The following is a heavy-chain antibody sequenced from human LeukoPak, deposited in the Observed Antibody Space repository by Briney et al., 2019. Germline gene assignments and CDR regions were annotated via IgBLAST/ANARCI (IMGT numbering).Heavy chain of an antibody. J-gene: IGHJ4*02. CDR1: GGSFSGYY. D-gene: IGHD3-9*01. Sequence: DPSETLSLTCAVYGGSFSGYYWSWIPQPPGKGLEWIGEINHSGSTNYNPSLKSRVTISVDTSKNQFSLKLSSVTAADTAVYYCARGRGLYYDILTGYYNVMAFDYWGQGTLVTVSS. V-gene: IGHV4-34*01. CDR3: ARGRGLYYDILTGYYNVMAFDY. CDR2: INHSGST.